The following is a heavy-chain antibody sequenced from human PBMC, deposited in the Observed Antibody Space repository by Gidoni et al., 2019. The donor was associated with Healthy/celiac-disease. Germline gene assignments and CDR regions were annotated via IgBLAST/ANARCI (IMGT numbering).Heavy chain of an antibody. D-gene: IGHD5-18*01. J-gene: IGHJ6*03. CDR2: INHSGST. CDR3: ARAPDTAHYYYYMDV. CDR1: GGSFSGYY. V-gene: IGHV4-34*01. Sequence: QVQLQQWGAGLLKPSETLSLTCAVYGGSFSGYYWGWIRQPPGKGLEWIGEINHSGSTNYTPSLKSRVTISVDTSKNQFSLKLSSVTAADTAVYYCARAPDTAHYYYYMDVWGKGTTVTVSS.